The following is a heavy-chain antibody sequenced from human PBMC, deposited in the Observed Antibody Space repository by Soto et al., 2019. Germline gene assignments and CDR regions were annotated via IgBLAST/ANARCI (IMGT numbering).Heavy chain of an antibody. J-gene: IGHJ4*02. Sequence: SETLSLTCAVYGRSFSGYYWTWIRQPPGTGLEWIGEINHSGSTNYNPSLKSRVTISGDTSKIQFSLKLTSVTAADTAVYYCTRDKITGLFDYWGQRTLVTVSS. D-gene: IGHD2-8*02. CDR2: INHSGST. CDR1: GRSFSGYY. CDR3: TRDKITGLFDY. V-gene: IGHV4-34*01.